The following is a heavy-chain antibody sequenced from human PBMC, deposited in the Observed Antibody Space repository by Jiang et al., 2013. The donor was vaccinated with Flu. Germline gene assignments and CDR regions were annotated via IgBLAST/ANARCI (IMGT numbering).Heavy chain of an antibody. CDR3: ARILPGYSSGWEIDY. J-gene: IGHJ4*02. V-gene: IGHV2-70*11. D-gene: IGHD6-19*01. Sequence: KPTQTLTLTCTFSGFSLSTSGMCVSWIRQPPGKALEWLARIDWDDDKYYSTSLKTRLTISKDTSKNQVVLTMTNMDPVDTATYYCARILPGYSSGWEIDYWGQGTLVTVSS. CDR2: IDWDDDK. CDR1: GFSLSTSGMC.